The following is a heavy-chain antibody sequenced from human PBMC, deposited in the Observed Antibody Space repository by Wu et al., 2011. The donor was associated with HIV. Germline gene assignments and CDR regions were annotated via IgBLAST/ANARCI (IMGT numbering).Heavy chain of an antibody. J-gene: IGHJ4*02. CDR3: ARGWRSGSYYPSFDY. CDR2: IIPIFGTA. D-gene: IGHD1-26*01. CDR1: GGTFSSYA. Sequence: QVQLVQSGAEVKKPGSSVKVPCKASGGTFSSYAISWVRQAPGQGLEWMGRIIPIFGTANYAQKFQGRVTITTDESTSTAYMELSSLRSEDTAVYYCARGWRSGSYYPSFDYWGQGTLVTVSS. V-gene: IGHV1-69*05.